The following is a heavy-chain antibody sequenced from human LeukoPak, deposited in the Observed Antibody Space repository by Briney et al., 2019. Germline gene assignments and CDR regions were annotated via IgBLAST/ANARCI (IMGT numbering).Heavy chain of an antibody. Sequence: GRSLRLSCAASGFTFSSYGMHWVRQAPGKGLEWVAVLWFDGSNTYYADSVKGRFTISRDNSKNTLYLQMNSLRAEDTAVYYCAKGVPRRLRFLEWLSHYYMDVWGKGTTVTVSS. CDR3: AKGVPRRLRFLEWLSHYYMDV. CDR1: GFTFSSYG. CDR2: LWFDGSNT. D-gene: IGHD3-3*01. V-gene: IGHV3-33*06. J-gene: IGHJ6*03.